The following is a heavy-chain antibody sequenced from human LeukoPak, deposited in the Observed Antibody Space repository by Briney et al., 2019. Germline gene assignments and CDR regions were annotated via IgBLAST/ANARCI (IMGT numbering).Heavy chain of an antibody. D-gene: IGHD3-22*01. Sequence: ASVKVSCKASGYTFTGYYMHWVRQAPGQGLEWMGWINPNSGGTNYAQKFQGRVTMTRDTSISTAYMELSRLRSEDTAVYYCARYGGDYYDSSGYTANDAFDIWGQGTMVTVSS. CDR1: GYTFTGYY. CDR3: ARYGGDYYDSSGYTANDAFDI. J-gene: IGHJ3*02. V-gene: IGHV1-2*02. CDR2: INPNSGGT.